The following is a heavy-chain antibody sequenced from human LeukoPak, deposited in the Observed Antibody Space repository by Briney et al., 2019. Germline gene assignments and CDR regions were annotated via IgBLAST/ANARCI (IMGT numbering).Heavy chain of an antibody. V-gene: IGHV3-64*01. J-gene: IGHJ4*02. D-gene: IGHD5-24*01. CDR3: ARGDGYNLLCY. CDR1: GFTFSSYA. Sequence: GGSLRLSCAASGFTFSSYAMHWVRQAPGKGLEYVSAISSNGGSTYYANSVKGRFTISRDNSKSTLYLQMGSLRAEDMAVYYCARGDGYNLLCYWGQGTLVTVSS. CDR2: ISSNGGST.